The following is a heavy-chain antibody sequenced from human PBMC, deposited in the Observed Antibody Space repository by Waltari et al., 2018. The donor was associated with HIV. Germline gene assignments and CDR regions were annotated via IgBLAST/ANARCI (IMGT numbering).Heavy chain of an antibody. CDR1: GFTFSSYA. J-gene: IGHJ5*01. D-gene: IGHD2-21*01. CDR2: ISGSGSTA. CDR3: AKGAFDMVVVSALDS. V-gene: IGHV3-23*01. Sequence: EVQLLESGGGLVQPGGSLRLSCAASGFTFSSYAMSWVRQAPGKGHPWVSSISGSGSTAYAADPVKGRFTISSDNSENTLYLQINSLRAEDTAVYYCAKGAFDMVVVSALDSWGLGTLVTVSS.